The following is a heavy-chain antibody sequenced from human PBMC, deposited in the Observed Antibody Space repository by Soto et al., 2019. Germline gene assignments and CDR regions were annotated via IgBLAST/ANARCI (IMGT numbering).Heavy chain of an antibody. Sequence: QVQLQESGPGLVKPSETLSLTCTVSGGSISRYYLSWIRQPPGKGLGWIGYFYYRGSTNYNPSLKSRVTISVDTSKAKFSLKLRSVTAADTAVYYCSATHYYYYYMDVWGKGTTVNVFS. V-gene: IGHV4-59*08. J-gene: IGHJ6*03. CDR1: GGSISRYY. CDR2: FYYRGST. CDR3: SATHYYYYYMDV.